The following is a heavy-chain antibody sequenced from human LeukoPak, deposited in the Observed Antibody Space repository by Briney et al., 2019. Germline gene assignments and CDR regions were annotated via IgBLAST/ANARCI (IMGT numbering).Heavy chain of an antibody. CDR3: ATHHVQRYFDWQDY. CDR1: GHTLTELS. CDR2: FDPEDGET. J-gene: IGHJ4*02. D-gene: IGHD3-9*01. V-gene: IGHV1-24*01. Sequence: ASVKVSCKVSGHTLTELSMHWVRQAPGKGLEWMGGFDPEDGETIYAQKFQGRVTMTEDTSTDTAYMELSSLRSEDTAVYYCATHHVQRYFDWQDYWGQGTLVTVSS.